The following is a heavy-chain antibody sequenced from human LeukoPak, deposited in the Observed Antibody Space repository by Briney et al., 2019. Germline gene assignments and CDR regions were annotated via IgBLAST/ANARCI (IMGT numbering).Heavy chain of an antibody. V-gene: IGHV3-9*03. Sequence: PGGSLRLSCAASGFTFDDYAMHWVRQAPGKGLEWVSGISWNSGSIGYADSVKGRFTISRDNAKNSLYLQMNSLRAEDMALYYCAKATLIEGGTVFDYWGQGTLVTVSS. CDR3: AKATLIEGGTVFDY. J-gene: IGHJ4*02. D-gene: IGHD1-1*01. CDR1: GFTFDDYA. CDR2: ISWNSGSI.